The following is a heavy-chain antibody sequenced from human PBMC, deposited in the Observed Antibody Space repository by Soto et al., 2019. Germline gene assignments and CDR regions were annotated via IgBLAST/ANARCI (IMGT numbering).Heavy chain of an antibody. CDR3: AKDMGSSRVNWFDP. D-gene: IGHD6-13*01. CDR1: GFTFDDYA. Sequence: ESGGGLVKPGGSLRLSCAASGFTFDDYAMHWVRQAPGKGLEWVSGISWNSGSIGYADSVKGRFTISRDNAKNSLYLQMNSLRAEDTALYYCAKDMGSSRVNWFDPWGQGTLVTVSS. CDR2: ISWNSGSI. J-gene: IGHJ5*02. V-gene: IGHV3-9*01.